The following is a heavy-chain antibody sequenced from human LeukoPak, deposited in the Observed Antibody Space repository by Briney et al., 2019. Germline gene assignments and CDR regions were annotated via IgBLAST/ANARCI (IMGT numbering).Heavy chain of an antibody. CDR1: GFSFSTYW. CDR3: ATDLGSSRPNF. V-gene: IGHV3-7*01. Sequence: GGSLRLSCAASGFSFSTYWMSWVRQAPGKGLEWVANIKQDGSEKYYVDSAKGRFTIFRDNAKNSLYLQMNSLRAEDTAVYYCATDLGSSRPNFWGQGILVTVSS. CDR2: IKQDGSEK. J-gene: IGHJ4*02. D-gene: IGHD6-13*01.